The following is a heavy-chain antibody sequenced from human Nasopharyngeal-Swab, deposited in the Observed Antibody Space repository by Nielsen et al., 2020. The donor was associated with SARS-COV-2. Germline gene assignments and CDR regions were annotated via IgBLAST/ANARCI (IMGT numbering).Heavy chain of an antibody. CDR1: GFTFDDYG. J-gene: IGHJ6*03. CDR3: AKDIGAPSFKGRTYYDFWSGYYRGSYYMDV. V-gene: IGHV3-9*01. CDR2: ISWNSGST. Sequence: GGSLRLSCAASGFTFDDYGMHWVRQAPGKGLEWVSGISWNSGSTGYADSVKGRFTISRDNAKNSLYLQMNSLRAEDTALYYCAKDIGAPSFKGRTYYDFWSGYYRGSYYMDVWGKGTTVTVSS. D-gene: IGHD3-3*01.